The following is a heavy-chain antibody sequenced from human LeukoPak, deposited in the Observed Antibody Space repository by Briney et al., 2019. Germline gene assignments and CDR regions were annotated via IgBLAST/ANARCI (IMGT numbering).Heavy chain of an antibody. V-gene: IGHV3-30-3*01. CDR1: GFTFSSYA. D-gene: IGHD3-3*01. CDR3: ARDGGMIYEPTYYDFWSGYSSGYFDY. J-gene: IGHJ4*02. CDR2: ISYDGSNK. Sequence: GRSLRLSCAASGFTFSSYAMHWVRQAPGKGLEWVAVISYDGSNKYYADSVKGRFTISRDNSKNTLYLQMNSLRAEDTAVYYCARDGGMIYEPTYYDFWSGYSSGYFDYWGQGTLVTVSS.